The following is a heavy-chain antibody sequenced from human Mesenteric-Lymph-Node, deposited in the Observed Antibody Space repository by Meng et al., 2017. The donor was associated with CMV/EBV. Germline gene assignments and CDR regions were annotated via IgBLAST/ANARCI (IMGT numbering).Heavy chain of an antibody. CDR3: ARYKSPYGSGRPDAFDI. Sequence: GGSLRLSCVDSGRTFSNYAMDWVRQAPGKGLEWVAVIAYDGGNKYYVDSVKGRFTISRDNSKNTLYLQLNSLRAEDTAVYYCARYKSPYGSGRPDAFDIGGQGTMVTVSS. D-gene: IGHD3-10*01. V-gene: IGHV3-30*01. CDR2: IAYDGGNK. CDR1: GRTFSNYA. J-gene: IGHJ3*02.